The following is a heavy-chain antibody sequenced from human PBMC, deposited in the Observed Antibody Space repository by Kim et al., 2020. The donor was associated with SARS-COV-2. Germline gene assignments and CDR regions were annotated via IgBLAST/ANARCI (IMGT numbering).Heavy chain of an antibody. J-gene: IGHJ3*02. V-gene: IGHV4-34*01. CDR3: ARGLSQWLVLGGAFDI. CDR2: INHSGST. D-gene: IGHD6-19*01. CDR1: GGSFSGYY. Sequence: SETLSLTCAVYGGSFSGYYWSWIRQPPGKGLEWIGEINHSGSTNYNPYLKSRVTISVDTSKNQFSLRLSSVTAADTAVYYCARGLSQWLVLGGAFDIWGQGTLVTVSS.